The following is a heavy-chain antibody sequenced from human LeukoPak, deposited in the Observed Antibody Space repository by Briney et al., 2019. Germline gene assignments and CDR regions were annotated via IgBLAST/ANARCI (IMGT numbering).Heavy chain of an antibody. V-gene: IGHV4-59*08. Sequence: SETLSLTCTVSGGSISTYYWSWIRQPPGKGLEWIAYIHYSGTTDYSSSLRSRVTISLDTSKNQFSLKLSSVTAADTAVYYCARFSSGWYHGDAFDIWGQGTMVTVSS. J-gene: IGHJ3*02. CDR1: GGSISTYY. CDR2: IHYSGTT. D-gene: IGHD6-19*01. CDR3: ARFSSGWYHGDAFDI.